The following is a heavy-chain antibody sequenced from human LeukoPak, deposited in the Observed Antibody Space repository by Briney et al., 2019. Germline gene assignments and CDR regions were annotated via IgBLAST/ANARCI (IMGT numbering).Heavy chain of an antibody. V-gene: IGHV4-39*07. CDR2: IYYSGST. Sequence: SETLSLTCTVSGGSISSSSYYWGWIRQPPGKGLEWIGSIYYSGSTYYNPSLKSRVTISVDTSKNQFSLKLSSVTAADTAVYYCARGTLQKLLWFGEPYDAFDIWGQGTMVTVSS. CDR3: ARGTLQKLLWFGEPYDAFDI. CDR1: GGSISSSSYY. J-gene: IGHJ3*02. D-gene: IGHD3-10*01.